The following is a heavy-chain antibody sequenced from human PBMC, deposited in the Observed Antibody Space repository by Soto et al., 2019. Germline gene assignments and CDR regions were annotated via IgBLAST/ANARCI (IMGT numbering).Heavy chain of an antibody. Sequence: XGSLRLSCAASGFSFSSYSMNWLRQAPGRGLDWVSSISSKNNRTSFYIHYADSVRGRFTISRDNAKDSVYLQMNTLRAEDTGVYYCARVRLDYGSKPYFFGNWGRGTLVTVSS. CDR2: ISSKNNRTSFYI. J-gene: IGHJ4*02. V-gene: IGHV3-21*01. CDR3: ARVRLDYGSKPYFFGN. CDR1: GFSFSSYS. D-gene: IGHD4-17*01.